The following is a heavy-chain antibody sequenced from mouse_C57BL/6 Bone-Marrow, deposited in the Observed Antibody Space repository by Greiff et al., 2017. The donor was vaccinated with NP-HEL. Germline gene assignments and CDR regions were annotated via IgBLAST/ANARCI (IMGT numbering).Heavy chain of an antibody. J-gene: IGHJ1*03. V-gene: IGHV1-76*01. D-gene: IGHD2-3*01. CDR3: AREGGYYPLDWDRYWYFDG. CDR2: IYPGSGNT. Sequence: QVQLQQSGAELVRPGASVKLSCKASGYTFTDYYINWVKQRPGQGLEWIARIYPGSGNTYYNEKFKGKATLTAEKSSSTAYMQLSSLTSEDSAVDCCAREGGYYPLDWDRYWYFDGWGTGTTVTVSS. CDR1: GYTFTDYY.